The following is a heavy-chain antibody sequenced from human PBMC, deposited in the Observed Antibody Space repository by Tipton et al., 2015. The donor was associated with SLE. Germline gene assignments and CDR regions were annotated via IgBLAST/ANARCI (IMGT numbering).Heavy chain of an antibody. CDR1: GYNFAIYW. CDR2: IYPGDSET. Sequence: QLVQSGPEVKQPGESLKISCQGSGYNFAIYWIAWVRQMPGKGLEWMGIIYPGDSETKYSPSIQGQATFSVDKSTNTAYLQWNSLKASDTAMYFCARKLATAHTWYFDLWCRGTRVTLSS. J-gene: IGHJ2*01. V-gene: IGHV5-51*03. CDR3: ARKLATAHTWYFDL.